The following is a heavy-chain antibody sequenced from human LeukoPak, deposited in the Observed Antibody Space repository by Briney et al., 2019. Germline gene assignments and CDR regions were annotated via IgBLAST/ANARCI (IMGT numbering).Heavy chain of an antibody. J-gene: IGHJ3*02. CDR1: GFTFSSYG. CDR2: IWYDGSNK. Sequence: GGSLRLSCAASGFTFSSYGMHWVRQAPGKGLEWVAVIWYDGSNKYYADSVKGRFTISRDNSKNTLYLQMNSLRAEDTAVYYRARDPYGVGAFDIWGQGTMVTVSS. D-gene: IGHD3-10*01. V-gene: IGHV3-33*01. CDR3: ARDPYGVGAFDI.